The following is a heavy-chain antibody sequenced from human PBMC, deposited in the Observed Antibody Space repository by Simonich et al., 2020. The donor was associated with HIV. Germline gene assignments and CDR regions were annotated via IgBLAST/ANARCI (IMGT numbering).Heavy chain of an antibody. CDR2: INHSGIP. V-gene: IGHV4-34*01. CDR1: GGSFSGYY. J-gene: IGHJ4*02. Sequence: QVQLQQWGAGLLKPSETLSLTCAVYGGSFSGYYWSWIRQPPGKGLEWIGEINHSGIPNYNASLNSRATISVDKSKNQFSLKLSSVTAADTAIYYCARRDRELILYFDYWGQGNLVTVSS. D-gene: IGHD3-3*01. CDR3: ARRDRELILYFDY.